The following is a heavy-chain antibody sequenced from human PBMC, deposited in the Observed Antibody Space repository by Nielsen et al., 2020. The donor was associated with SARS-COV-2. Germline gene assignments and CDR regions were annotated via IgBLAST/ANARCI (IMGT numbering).Heavy chain of an antibody. CDR1: VGSINDYY. Sequence: SETLSLTCAVSVGSINDYYWSWLRQSPGKGLEWIGYIHYTGSTYYNPSLTSRVTISVDTSKNQFSLNLGSVTAADTALYYCARVEASGSWYFDLWGRGTLVTVSS. CDR3: ARVEASGSWYFDL. CDR2: IHYTGST. J-gene: IGHJ2*01. D-gene: IGHD3-10*01. V-gene: IGHV4-30-4*01.